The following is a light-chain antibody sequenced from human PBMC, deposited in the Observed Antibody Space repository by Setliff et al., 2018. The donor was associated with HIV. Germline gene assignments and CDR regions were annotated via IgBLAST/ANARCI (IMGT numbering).Light chain of an antibody. V-gene: IGLV2-23*02. CDR1: SSNVGKYDF. Sequence: QSVLTQPASVSGSPGQSITISCTGNSSNVGKYDFVSWYQQRPGTAPKLIIFEVNKRPSGVSNRFSGSKSGSTASLAISGLQAEDEADYYCSSYTGDSILNVFGTGTKVTVL. J-gene: IGLJ1*01. CDR2: EVN. CDR3: SSYTGDSILNV.